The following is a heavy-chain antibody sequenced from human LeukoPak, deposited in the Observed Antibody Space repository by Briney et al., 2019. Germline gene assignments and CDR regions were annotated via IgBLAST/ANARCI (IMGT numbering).Heavy chain of an antibody. CDR1: GYTFTSYY. V-gene: IGHV1-46*01. D-gene: IGHD3-22*01. CDR2: INPSGGSI. CDR3: ARSFGYYDSSGYGLGHYFDY. Sequence: ASVKVSCKASGYTFTSYYMHWVRQAPGQGLEWMGKINPSGGSISYAQKFQGRVTMTRDTSTSTVYTELSSLRSEDTAVYYCARSFGYYDSSGYGLGHYFDYWGQGTLVTVSS. J-gene: IGHJ4*02.